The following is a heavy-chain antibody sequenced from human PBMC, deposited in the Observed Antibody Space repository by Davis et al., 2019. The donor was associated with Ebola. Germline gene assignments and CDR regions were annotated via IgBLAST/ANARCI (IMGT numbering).Heavy chain of an antibody. D-gene: IGHD2-15*01. Sequence: PGGSLRLSCAASGFTVSSNYMSWVRQAPGKGLEWVSVIYSGGSTYYADSVKGRFTISRDNSKNTLYLQMNSLRAEDTAVYYCAKGGYSIGGRAVNWFDTWGQGTLVTVSS. J-gene: IGHJ5*02. CDR3: AKGGYSIGGRAVNWFDT. V-gene: IGHV3-53*01. CDR2: IYSGGST. CDR1: GFTVSSNY.